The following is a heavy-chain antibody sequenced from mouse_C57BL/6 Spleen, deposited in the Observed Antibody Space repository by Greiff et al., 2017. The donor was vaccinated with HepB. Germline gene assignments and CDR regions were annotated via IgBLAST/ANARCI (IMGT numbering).Heavy chain of an antibody. CDR3: ARGWASRAMDY. Sequence: DVKLQESGGGLVKPGGSLKLSCAASGFTFSSYAMSWVRQTPEKRLEWVATISDGGSYTYYPDNVKGRFTISRDNAKNNLYLQMSHLKSEDTAMYYCARGWASRAMDYWGQGTSVTVSS. V-gene: IGHV5-4*03. CDR2: ISDGGSYT. J-gene: IGHJ4*01. CDR1: GFTFSSYA.